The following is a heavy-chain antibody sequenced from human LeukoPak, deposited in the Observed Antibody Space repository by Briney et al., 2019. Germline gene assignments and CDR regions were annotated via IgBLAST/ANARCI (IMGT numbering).Heavy chain of an antibody. CDR3: AKDRGDGRYYYGMDV. V-gene: IGHV3-23*01. J-gene: IGHJ6*02. CDR2: ISGSGGST. Sequence: GGSLRLSCAASGFTFSNYAMSWVRQAPGKGLEWVSAISGSGGSTYYADSVKGRFTISRDNSKNTLYLQMNSLRAEDTAVYYCAKDRGDGRYYYGMDVWGQGTTVTVSS. CDR1: GFTFSNYA. D-gene: IGHD2-21*01.